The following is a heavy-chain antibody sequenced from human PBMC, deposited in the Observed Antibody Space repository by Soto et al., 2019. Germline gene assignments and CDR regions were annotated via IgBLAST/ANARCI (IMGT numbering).Heavy chain of an antibody. V-gene: IGHV1-69*01. D-gene: IGHD3-16*01. J-gene: IGHJ6*02. Sequence: QVQLVQSGAEVKKPGSSVKVSCKTSRDTFNKYAFNWVRQAPGQGLEWMGWIIPIFSSRNYAEKFQGRVTITADDSTSTAYMELRRLSFEDTAVYYCARGESYLGVWGQGTTVTVSS. CDR1: RDTFNKYA. CDR3: ARGESYLGV. CDR2: IIPIFSSR.